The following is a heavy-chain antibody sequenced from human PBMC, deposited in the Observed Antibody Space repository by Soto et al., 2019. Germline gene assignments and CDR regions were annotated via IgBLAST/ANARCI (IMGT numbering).Heavy chain of an antibody. J-gene: IGHJ6*02. D-gene: IGHD2-15*01. V-gene: IGHV4-34*01. CDR2: INHSGST. CDR3: ARDRQVGVRMGHYYYGMDV. CDR1: GGSFSGYY. Sequence: SETLSLTCAVYGGSFSGYYWSWIRQPPGKGLEWIGEINHSGSTNYNPSLKSRVTISVDTSKNQFSLKLSSVTAADTAVYYCARDRQVGVRMGHYYYGMDVWGQGTTVTVSS.